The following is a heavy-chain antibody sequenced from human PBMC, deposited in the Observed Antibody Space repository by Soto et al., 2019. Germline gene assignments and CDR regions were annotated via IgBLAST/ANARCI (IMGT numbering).Heavy chain of an antibody. CDR3: ASGDGSGSHDAFDI. CDR2: IYYSVST. V-gene: IGHV4-59*01. J-gene: IGHJ3*02. Sequence: LETLSVSGTVCGGYIISYYWSWIRQPPGKGLEWIGYIYYSVSTNYNPSLKSRVSISVDTSKNQFSLKLSSVTAADTAVYYCASGDGSGSHDAFDIWGQGTMVTVTS. CDR1: GGYIISYY. D-gene: IGHD3-10*01.